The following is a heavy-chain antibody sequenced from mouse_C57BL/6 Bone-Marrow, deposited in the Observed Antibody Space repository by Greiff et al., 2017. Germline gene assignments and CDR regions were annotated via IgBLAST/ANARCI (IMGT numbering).Heavy chain of an antibody. CDR3: ARSRLWDWYFDV. Sequence: QVQLQQSGAELVRPGTSVKMSCKASGYTFTNYWIGWAKQRPGHGLEWIGDIYPGGGYTNYNEKFKGKATLTADKSYSTAYMQFSSLTSEDSAIYYCARSRLWDWYFDVWGTGTTVTVSS. V-gene: IGHV1-63*01. J-gene: IGHJ1*03. CDR1: GYTFTNYW. CDR2: IYPGGGYT. D-gene: IGHD6-1*01.